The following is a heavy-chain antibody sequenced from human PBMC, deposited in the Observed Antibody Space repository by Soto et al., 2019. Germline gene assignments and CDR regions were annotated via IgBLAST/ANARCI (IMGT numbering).Heavy chain of an antibody. V-gene: IGHV1-18*01. J-gene: IGHJ6*03. CDR2: ISAYNGNT. Sequence: ASVKVSCKASGYTFTSYGISWVRQAPGQGLEWMGWISAYNGNTNYAQKLQGRVTMTTDTSTSTAYMELRSLRSDDTAVYYCARHLAVTTSIYYYYYYLDGWGKGTTVTVSS. D-gene: IGHD4-17*01. CDR3: ARHLAVTTSIYYYYYYLDG. CDR1: GYTFTSYG.